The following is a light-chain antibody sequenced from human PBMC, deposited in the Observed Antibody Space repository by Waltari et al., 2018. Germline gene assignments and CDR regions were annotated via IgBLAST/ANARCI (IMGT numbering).Light chain of an antibody. CDR2: EVN. Sequence: QSALTQPASVSGSPGQSITISCTGSSSDVGGYNYVSWYQQYPGKVPKIMIYEVNNRPSGFSSRFSGSTSGNTASLTISGLQADDEADYYCSSFTSRHLYVFGTGTAVTVL. J-gene: IGLJ1*01. V-gene: IGLV2-14*01. CDR3: SSFTSRHLYV. CDR1: SSDVGGYNY.